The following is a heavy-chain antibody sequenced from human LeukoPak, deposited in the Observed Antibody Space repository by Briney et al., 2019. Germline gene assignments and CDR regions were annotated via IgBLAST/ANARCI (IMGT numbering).Heavy chain of an antibody. J-gene: IGHJ4*02. CDR3: ASMAVGELIHFDY. V-gene: IGHV4-30-4*01. Sequence: SQTLSLTCTVSGGSISSGDYYWSWIRQPPGKGLEWIGYIYYSGSTYYNPSLKSRVTISVDTSKNQFSLKLSSVTAADTDVYFCASMAVGELIHFDYWGQGTLVTVSS. D-gene: IGHD3-10*01. CDR1: GGSISSGDYY. CDR2: IYYSGST.